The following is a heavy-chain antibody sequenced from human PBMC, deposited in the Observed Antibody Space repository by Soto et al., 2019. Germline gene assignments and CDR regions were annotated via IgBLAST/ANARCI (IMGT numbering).Heavy chain of an antibody. V-gene: IGHV1-46*01. CDR2: INPSGGST. D-gene: IGHD6-13*01. CDR1: GYTFSKHY. J-gene: IGHJ6*02. CDR3: ARAVAAAGPYYYFHGMDV. Sequence: ASVKVSCKASGYTFSKHYMHWVRQAPGQGLEWMGIINPSGGSTSSAKRFQVRVTMTRDTSKSTVYMELNSLRSEDTAVYYCARAVAAAGPYYYFHGMDVWGQGTTVTVSS.